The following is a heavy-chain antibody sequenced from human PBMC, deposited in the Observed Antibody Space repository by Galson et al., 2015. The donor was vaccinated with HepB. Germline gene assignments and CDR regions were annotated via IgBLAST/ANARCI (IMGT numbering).Heavy chain of an antibody. Sequence: SLRLSCAASGFTFSSYSMNWVRQAPGKGLEWVSSISSSSSYIYYADSVKGRFTISRDNAKNSLYLQMNSLRAEDTAVYYCARVSQYSSGYSYYYYMDVWGKGTTVTVSS. CDR3: ARVSQYSSGYSYYYYMDV. V-gene: IGHV3-21*01. D-gene: IGHD3-22*01. J-gene: IGHJ6*03. CDR1: GFTFSSYS. CDR2: ISSSSSYI.